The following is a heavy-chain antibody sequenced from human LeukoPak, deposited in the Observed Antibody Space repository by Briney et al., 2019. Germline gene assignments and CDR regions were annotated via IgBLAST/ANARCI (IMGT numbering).Heavy chain of an antibody. Sequence: GGSLRLSCAASGFTFRSYGMSWVRQAPGKGLEWVSAINGRGDNTYYADFVKGRFTISRDNSKSTVYLQMNSLRTEDTAVYYCAKDRVSPGFNWFDPWGQGTLVTVPS. D-gene: IGHD2/OR15-2a*01. J-gene: IGHJ5*02. CDR2: INGRGDNT. CDR3: AKDRVSPGFNWFDP. CDR1: GFTFRSYG. V-gene: IGHV3-23*01.